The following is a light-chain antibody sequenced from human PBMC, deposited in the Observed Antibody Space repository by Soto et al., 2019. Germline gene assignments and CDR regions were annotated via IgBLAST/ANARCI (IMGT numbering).Light chain of an antibody. J-gene: IGKJ1*01. CDR2: GAS. CDR3: QQYGSSPWT. Sequence: IVLTQSPGTLSLSPGERATLSCRASQSVSNNYLAWYQQKPGQAPRVLIYGASSRATGIPDRFSGSGSGTDFTLTISRLEPEDFAVYYCQQYGSSPWTFGQGTKVEIK. V-gene: IGKV3-20*01. CDR1: QSVSNNY.